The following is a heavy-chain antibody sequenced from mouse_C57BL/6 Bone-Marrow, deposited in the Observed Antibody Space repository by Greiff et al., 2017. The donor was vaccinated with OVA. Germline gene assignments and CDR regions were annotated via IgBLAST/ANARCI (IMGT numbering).Heavy chain of an antibody. Sequence: VQRVESGPGLVQPSQSLSITCTVSGFSLTSYGVHWVRQSPGKGLEWLGVIWSGGSTDYNAAFISRLSISKDNSKSQVFFKMNSLQADDTAIYYCARDSSGPFAYWGQGTLVTVSA. CDR1: GFSLTSYG. V-gene: IGHV2-2*01. CDR3: ARDSSGPFAY. D-gene: IGHD3-2*02. J-gene: IGHJ3*01. CDR2: IWSGGST.